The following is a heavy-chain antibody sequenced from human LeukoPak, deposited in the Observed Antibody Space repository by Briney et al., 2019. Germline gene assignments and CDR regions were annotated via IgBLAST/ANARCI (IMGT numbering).Heavy chain of an antibody. D-gene: IGHD3-22*01. CDR3: ARTPHYYDSSGYSYFDY. CDR1: GYSISSGYY. V-gene: IGHV4-38-2*02. J-gene: IGHJ4*02. Sequence: SETLSLTCTVSGYSISSGYYWGWIRQPPGKGLEWIGSIYHSGSTYYNPSLKSRVTISVDTSKNQFSLKLSSVTAADTAVYYCARTPHYYDSSGYSYFDYWGQGTLVTVSS. CDR2: IYHSGST.